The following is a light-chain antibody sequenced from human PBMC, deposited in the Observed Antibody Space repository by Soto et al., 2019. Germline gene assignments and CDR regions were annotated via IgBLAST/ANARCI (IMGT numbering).Light chain of an antibody. V-gene: IGKV1-5*01. CDR2: DAT. J-gene: IGKJ5*01. Sequence: IQLTQSPSNIATSVCNTIDSTSRASQNISFWLAWYQQKPGKAPTLLIHDATSLESGVPSRFSGSGSGTEFTLTISSLQPDDLATYYCQQHNSYSMYTFGQGTRLEIK. CDR3: QQHNSYSMYT. CDR1: QNISFW.